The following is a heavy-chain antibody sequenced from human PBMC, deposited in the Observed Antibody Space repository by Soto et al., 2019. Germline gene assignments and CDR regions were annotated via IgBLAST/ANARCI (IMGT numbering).Heavy chain of an antibody. J-gene: IGHJ4*02. CDR1: GYTFSSYT. CDR3: ARGSVTVEY. CDR2: INAGDGHT. Sequence: ASVKVSCKASGYTFSSYTIVWVRQAPGQSPEWMGSINAGDGHTKYSEKFQGRVAISRDTSATTAYMELTTLRSQDTAVYYCARGSVTVEYWGQGTLVTVSS. V-gene: IGHV1-3*01. D-gene: IGHD4-17*01.